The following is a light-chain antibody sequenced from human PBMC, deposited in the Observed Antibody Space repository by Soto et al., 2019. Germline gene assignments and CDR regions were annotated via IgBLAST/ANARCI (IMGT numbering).Light chain of an antibody. V-gene: IGLV1-51*01. CDR2: DNN. CDR1: SYNIGNNY. Sequence: QSVLTQPPSVSAAPGQKVTIFCSGSSYNIGNNYVSWYQQLPGTAPKLLIYDNNKRPSGIPDRFSGSKSGTSATLGITGLQTGDEADYYCGTWDSSLSAGVFGGGTQLTVL. CDR3: GTWDSSLSAGV. J-gene: IGLJ3*02.